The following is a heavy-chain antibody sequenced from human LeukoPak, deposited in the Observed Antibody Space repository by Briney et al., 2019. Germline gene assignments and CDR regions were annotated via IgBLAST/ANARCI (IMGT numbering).Heavy chain of an antibody. CDR3: ARTNHYYDSSGYYQISAFDI. CDR2: ISAYNGNT. V-gene: IGHV1-18*01. Sequence: ASVKVSCKASGGTFSSYAISWVRQAPGQGLEWMGGISAYNGNTNYAQKLQGRVTMTTDTSTSTAYMELSRLRSDDTAVYYCARTNHYYDSSGYYQISAFDIWGQGTMVTVSS. J-gene: IGHJ3*02. D-gene: IGHD3-22*01. CDR1: GGTFSSYA.